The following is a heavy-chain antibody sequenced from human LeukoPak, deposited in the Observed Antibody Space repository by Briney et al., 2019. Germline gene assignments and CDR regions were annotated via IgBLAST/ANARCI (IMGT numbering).Heavy chain of an antibody. V-gene: IGHV4-59*01. Sequence: SETLSLTCTVSGVSISSYYWRWIRQPPGKGLEWIGYIYYSGSTNYNPSLKSRVTISVDTSKNQFSLKLSSVTAADTAVYYCARQQLSQLYYFDYWGQGTLVTVSS. CDR2: IYYSGST. D-gene: IGHD6-13*01. CDR3: ARQQLSQLYYFDY. CDR1: GVSISSYY. J-gene: IGHJ4*02.